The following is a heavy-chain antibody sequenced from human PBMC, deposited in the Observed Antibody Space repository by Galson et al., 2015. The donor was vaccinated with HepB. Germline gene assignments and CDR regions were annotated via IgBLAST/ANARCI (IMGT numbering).Heavy chain of an antibody. V-gene: IGHV6-1*01. CDR3: ARDSRNWSPRAFDI. CDR2: TYYRSKWYN. J-gene: IGHJ3*02. Sequence: CAISGDSVSSNSAAWNWIRQSPSRGLEWLGRTYYRSKWYNDYAVSVKSRITINPDTSKNQFSLQLNSVTPEDTAVYYCARDSRNWSPRAFDIWGQGTMVTVSS. CDR1: GDSVSSNSAA. D-gene: IGHD1-1*01.